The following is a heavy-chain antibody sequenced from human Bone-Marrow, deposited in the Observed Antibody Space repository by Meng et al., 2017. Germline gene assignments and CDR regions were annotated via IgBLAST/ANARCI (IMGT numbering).Heavy chain of an antibody. V-gene: IGHV7-4-1*02. D-gene: IGHD1/OR15-1a*01. Sequence: ASVKVSCKASGYTLTNYAINWLRQAPGQGLEGMGWIDTKTGNPTYAQGFRGRLVFSLDTSVSTTYLEISGLKADDTAVYYCARDAANIIFHDYYYYGMDVWGQGTTVTVSS. J-gene: IGHJ6*02. CDR1: GYTLTNYA. CDR3: ARDAANIIFHDYYYYGMDV. CDR2: IDTKTGNP.